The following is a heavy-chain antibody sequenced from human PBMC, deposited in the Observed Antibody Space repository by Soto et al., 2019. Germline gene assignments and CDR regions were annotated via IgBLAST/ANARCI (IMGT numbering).Heavy chain of an antibody. CDR3: ARDNVYFDY. CDR1: GFTFSSYA. V-gene: IGHV3-30-3*01. D-gene: IGHD2-8*01. Sequence: QVQLVESGGGVVQPGRSLRLSCVASGFTFSSYAMHWVRQAPGKGLEWVAVISYDGSNKYYADSVKGRFTISRDNSKNTLYLQMNSLRAEDTAVYYCARDNVYFDYWGQGTLVTVSS. J-gene: IGHJ4*02. CDR2: ISYDGSNK.